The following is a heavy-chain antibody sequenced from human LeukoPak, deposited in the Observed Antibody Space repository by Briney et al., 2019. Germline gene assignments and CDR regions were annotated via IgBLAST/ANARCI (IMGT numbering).Heavy chain of an antibody. D-gene: IGHD6-19*01. CDR2: ISSSSSYI. J-gene: IGHJ4*02. CDR1: GFTFSSYS. Sequence: PGGSLRLSCAASGFTFSSYSMNWVRQAPGKGLEWVSSISSSSSYIYYADSVKGRFTISRDNAKNSLYLQMNSLRADDTAVYYCARDGRGPLAGYFDYWGQGALVTVSS. CDR3: ARDGRGPLAGYFDY. V-gene: IGHV3-21*04.